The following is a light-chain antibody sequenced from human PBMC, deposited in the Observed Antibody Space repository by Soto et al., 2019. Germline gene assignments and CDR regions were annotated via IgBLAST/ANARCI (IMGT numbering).Light chain of an antibody. CDR1: NSDVGGYNY. V-gene: IGLV2-14*01. J-gene: IGLJ2*01. Sequence: SALTQPASVSGSPGQSITISCTGTNSDVGGYNYVSWYQQHPGKAPKLMIYDVSNRPSGVSSRFSGSRSGNTASLTISGLQAEDEADYYCSSYTSTSTVVFGGGTKLTVL. CDR2: DVS. CDR3: SSYTSTSTVV.